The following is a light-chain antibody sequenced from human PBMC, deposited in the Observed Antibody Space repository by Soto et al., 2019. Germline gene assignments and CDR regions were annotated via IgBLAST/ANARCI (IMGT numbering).Light chain of an antibody. CDR2: GAS. CDR3: QQYTSSPGGT. V-gene: IGKV3-20*01. Sequence: EIVLTQSPGTLSLSPGERATLSCRASQSVSSNYLAWYQQKPGQAPRLLIYGASSRATGIPDRFRGSGSGTDFTLTISRLEPEDSAVYYCQQYTSSPGGTFGQGTKVEIK. CDR1: QSVSSNY. J-gene: IGKJ1*01.